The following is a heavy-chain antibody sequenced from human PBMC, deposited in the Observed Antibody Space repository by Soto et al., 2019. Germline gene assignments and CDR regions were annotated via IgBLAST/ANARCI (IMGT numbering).Heavy chain of an antibody. CDR3: ARVSEVEDTAMAADWFDP. CDR2: ISAYNGNT. V-gene: IGHV1-18*01. D-gene: IGHD5-18*01. CDR1: GYTFTSYG. J-gene: IGHJ5*02. Sequence: EASVKVSCKASGYTFTSYGISWVRQAPGQGLEWMGWISAYNGNTNYAQKLQGRVTMTTDTSTSTAYMELRSLRSDDTAMYYCARVSEVEDTAMAADWFDPWGQGTLVTVSS.